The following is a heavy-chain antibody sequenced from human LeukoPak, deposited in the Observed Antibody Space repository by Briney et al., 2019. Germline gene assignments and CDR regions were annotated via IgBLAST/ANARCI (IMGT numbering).Heavy chain of an antibody. CDR1: GYTFTGYY. CDR2: INPNSGGT. V-gene: IGHV1-2*02. CDR3: ARGGTSGWRTPSDDY. J-gene: IGHJ4*02. D-gene: IGHD6-19*01. Sequence: ASVKVSCKASGYTFTGYYMHWVRQAPGQGLEWMGWINPNSGGTNYAQKFQGRVTMTRDTSISTAYMELSRLRSDDTAVYYCARGGTSGWRTPSDDYWGQGTLVTVSS.